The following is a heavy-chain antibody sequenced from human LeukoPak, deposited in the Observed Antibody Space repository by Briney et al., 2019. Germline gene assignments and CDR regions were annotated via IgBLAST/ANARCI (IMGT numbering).Heavy chain of an antibody. J-gene: IGHJ4*02. CDR3: ANIGYSGYDWDY. V-gene: IGHV4-59*01. Sequence: SETLSLTCTVSGGSIGNYYWSWIRQSPGKGLEWIGFFYYSGTTTHNPSLNSRVTISVDTSKNQFSLNLTAVTAADTAVYYCANIGYSGYDWDYWGQGTLVTVSS. CDR1: GGSIGNYY. CDR2: FYYSGTT. D-gene: IGHD5-12*01.